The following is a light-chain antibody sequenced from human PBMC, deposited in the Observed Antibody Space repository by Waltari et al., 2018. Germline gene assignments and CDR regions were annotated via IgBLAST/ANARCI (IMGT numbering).Light chain of an antibody. V-gene: IGKV3-20*01. Sequence: EIMLTQSPGTLSLSPGDRATLSCKASQSIVKYLAWYQQKPGQAPRLLIYHTSIRATGIPDRFSGSGSETDFSLTISRLEPEDFAVYYCQHYVRLPATFGQGINVEIK. CDR3: QHYVRLPAT. CDR2: HTS. CDR1: QSIVKY. J-gene: IGKJ1*01.